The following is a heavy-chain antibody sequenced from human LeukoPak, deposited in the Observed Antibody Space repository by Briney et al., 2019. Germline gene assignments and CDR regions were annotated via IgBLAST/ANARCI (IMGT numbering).Heavy chain of an antibody. V-gene: IGHV3-23*01. D-gene: IGHD1-26*01. CDR1: GFTFSRYT. CDR3: AKDKYSRTWPYYFDY. CDR2: ISGSGGST. J-gene: IGHJ4*02. Sequence: PGGSLRLSCAASGFTFSRYTMNWVRQAPGKGLEWVSAISGSGGSTYYADSVKGRFTISRDNSKNTLYLQMNSLRDEDTAVYYCAKDKYSRTWPYYFDYWGLGTLVTVSS.